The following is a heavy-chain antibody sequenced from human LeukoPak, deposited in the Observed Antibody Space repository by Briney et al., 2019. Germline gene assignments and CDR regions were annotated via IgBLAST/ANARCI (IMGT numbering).Heavy chain of an antibody. Sequence: PSETLSLTCTVSGGSISSGGYYWSWIRQHPGKGLEWIGYIYYSGSTYYNPSLKSRVTISVDTSKNQFSLKLSSVTAADTAVYYCARGPRNYDILTGPTFPHFDYRGQGTLVTVSS. V-gene: IGHV4-31*03. CDR2: IYYSGST. J-gene: IGHJ4*02. CDR1: GGSISSGGYY. CDR3: ARGPRNYDILTGPTFPHFDY. D-gene: IGHD3-9*01.